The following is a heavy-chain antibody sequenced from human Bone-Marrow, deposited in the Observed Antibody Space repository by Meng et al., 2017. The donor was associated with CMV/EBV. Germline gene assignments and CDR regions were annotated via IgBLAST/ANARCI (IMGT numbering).Heavy chain of an antibody. J-gene: IGHJ3*02. Sequence: GGSLRLSCAVSGFTFSCYDMHWVRQATGKGLEWVSAIGTAGDTYYPGSVKGRFTISREKAKNSLYLQINSLRAGDTAVYYCARSIQGGVWVSYRSSRAFDIWGQGTMVTAS. CDR2: IGTAGDT. CDR3: ARSIQGGVWVSYRSSRAFDI. CDR1: GFTFSCYD. V-gene: IGHV3-13*01. D-gene: IGHD3-16*02.